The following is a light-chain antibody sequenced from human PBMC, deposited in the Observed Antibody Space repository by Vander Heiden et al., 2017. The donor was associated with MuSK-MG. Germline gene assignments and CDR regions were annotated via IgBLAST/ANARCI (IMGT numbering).Light chain of an antibody. CDR3: LLSYNGARGV. J-gene: IGLJ3*02. V-gene: IGLV7-46*01. CDR1: IGAVTSGHY. Sequence: QAVVTQEPSLTVSPGGTVTLTCGSSIGAVTSGHYPYWFQQQPGQAPRTLIYDTSNKHSWTPARFSGSLLGGKAALTLSGAQPEDEAEYYCLLSYNGARGVFGGGTKLTVL. CDR2: DTS.